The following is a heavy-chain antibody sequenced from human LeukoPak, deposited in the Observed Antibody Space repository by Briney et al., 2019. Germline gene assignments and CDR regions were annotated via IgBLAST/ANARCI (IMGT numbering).Heavy chain of an antibody. V-gene: IGHV3-23*01. CDR2: ISGNGGST. CDR1: GFSFSIYA. D-gene: IGHD3-3*01. J-gene: IGHJ5*01. CDR3: VKGGQRYDFWRFDF. Sequence: GGSLRLSCEASGFSFSIYAMSWFRQAPGKGQDWVSSISGNGGSTYYANSVKGQFTIARDNSKNTLYMEMNSLREENTALYYCVKGGQRYDFWRFDFWGRGTLVTVSS.